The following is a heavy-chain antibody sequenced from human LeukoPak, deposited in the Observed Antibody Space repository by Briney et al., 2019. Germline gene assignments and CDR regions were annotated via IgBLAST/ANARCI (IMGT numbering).Heavy chain of an antibody. D-gene: IGHD3-9*01. V-gene: IGHV1-69*05. CDR2: IIPIFGTA. CDR3: ARDWSPNYDILTGLVAFDI. J-gene: IGHJ3*02. CDR1: GGTFSSYA. Sequence: ASVKVSCKASGGTFSSYAISWVRQAPGQGLEWMGRIIPIFGTANYAQKFQGRVTITTDESTSTAYMELSSLRSEDTAVYYCARDWSPNYDILTGLVAFDIWGQGTMVTVSS.